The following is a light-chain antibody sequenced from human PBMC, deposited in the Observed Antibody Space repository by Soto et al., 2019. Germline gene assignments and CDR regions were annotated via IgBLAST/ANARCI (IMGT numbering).Light chain of an antibody. Sequence: IXCTGTSNDVGGYNHVSWYQQHPGKAPKLIIYEVSYRPSGVSNRFSGSKSGNTASLTISGLQAEDEADYYCNSYRSSDSVVFGGGTKLTVL. V-gene: IGLV2-14*01. J-gene: IGLJ2*01. CDR2: EVS. CDR3: NSYRSSDSVV. CDR1: SNDVGGYNH.